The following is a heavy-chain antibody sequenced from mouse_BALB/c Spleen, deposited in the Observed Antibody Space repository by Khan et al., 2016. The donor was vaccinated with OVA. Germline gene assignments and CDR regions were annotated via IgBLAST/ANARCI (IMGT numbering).Heavy chain of an antibody. V-gene: IGHV1S137*01. CDR2: ISTYSGST. Sequence: QVRLQQSGPELVRPGVSMKTTSQGAGYTFTEDAMHGVKQSHAKRLEWIGPISTYSGSTNYNQKFKSKVKMTVDKSSSAAYMELARLTSEDSAISYGARPAYEGYDDYWGQDTALTDSS. CDR3: ARPAYEGYDDY. J-gene: IGHJ2*01. CDR1: GYTFTEDA. D-gene: IGHD2-3*01.